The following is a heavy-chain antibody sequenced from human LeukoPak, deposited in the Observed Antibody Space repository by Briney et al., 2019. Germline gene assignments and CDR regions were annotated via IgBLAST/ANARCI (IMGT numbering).Heavy chain of an antibody. J-gene: IGHJ4*02. CDR2: IYYTGNT. Sequence: SETLSLTCTVSGGSITTYYWTWIRQPPGKGLEWIGYIYYTGNTNYNPSLESRVTMSVDTSKKEFSLKISSVTAADTAVYFCASGSVVTALDQWGQGTLVTISS. D-gene: IGHD2-21*02. CDR3: ASGSVVTALDQ. CDR1: GGSITTYY. V-gene: IGHV4-59*01.